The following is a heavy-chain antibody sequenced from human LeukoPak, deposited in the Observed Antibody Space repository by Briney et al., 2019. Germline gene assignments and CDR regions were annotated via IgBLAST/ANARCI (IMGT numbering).Heavy chain of an antibody. D-gene: IGHD2/OR15-2a*01. CDR3: ARRISGRGRASFDY. Sequence: PSETLSLTCAVYGGSFSGYYWSWIRQPPGKGLEWIGEINHSGSTNYNPSLKSRVTISVDTSKNQFSLKLSSVTAADTAVYYCARRISGRGRASFDYWGQGTLVTVSS. V-gene: IGHV4-34*01. CDR2: INHSGST. J-gene: IGHJ4*02. CDR1: GGSFSGYY.